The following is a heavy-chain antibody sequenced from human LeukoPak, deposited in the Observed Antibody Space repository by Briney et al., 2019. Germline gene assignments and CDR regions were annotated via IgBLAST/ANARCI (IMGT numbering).Heavy chain of an antibody. CDR3: AKTTGGWPRFFDH. V-gene: IGHV3-30*18. Sequence: GGSLTLSCAASGYPFSGSDIHWVRQAPGKGLEWVAFVSHEGSSKFYAESVKGRFGISRDNSKSTTYLQMNGLRADDTAVYYCAKTTGGWPRFFDHWGQGSLVAVSS. CDR2: VSHEGSSK. J-gene: IGHJ4*02. D-gene: IGHD6-19*01. CDR1: GYPFSGSD.